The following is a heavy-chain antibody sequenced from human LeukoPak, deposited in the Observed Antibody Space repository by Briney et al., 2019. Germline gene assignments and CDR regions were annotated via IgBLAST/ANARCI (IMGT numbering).Heavy chain of an antibody. J-gene: IGHJ4*02. V-gene: IGHV4-34*01. CDR3: ARGRRKPPVAARPIDY. Sequence: SETLSLTCAVYGGSFSGYYWSWIRQPPGKGLEWIGEINHSGSTNYNPSLKSRVTISVDTSKNQFSLRLSSVTAADTAVYYCARGRRKPPVAARPIDYWGQGTLVTVSS. D-gene: IGHD6-19*01. CDR1: GGSFSGYY. CDR2: INHSGST.